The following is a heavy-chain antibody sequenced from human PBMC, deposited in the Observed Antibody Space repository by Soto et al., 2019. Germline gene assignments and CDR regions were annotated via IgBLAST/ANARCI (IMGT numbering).Heavy chain of an antibody. CDR2: IYYRGNA. Sequence: SETLSLTCSVSDDSINSDKYYWGWIRQPPGKGLEWIGSIYYRGNAYYKPSLQTRVTISLDKSKSQFSLKLNSVTAADLAVYFCARLEGLATISYYFDFWGPGALVTVSS. D-gene: IGHD3-9*01. J-gene: IGHJ4*02. CDR3: ARLEGLATISYYFDF. V-gene: IGHV4-39*01. CDR1: DDSINSDKYY.